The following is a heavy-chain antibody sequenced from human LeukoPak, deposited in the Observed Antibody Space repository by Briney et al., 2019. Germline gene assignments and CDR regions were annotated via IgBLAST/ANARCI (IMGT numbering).Heavy chain of an antibody. D-gene: IGHD2-2*01. CDR1: GSTFTTYG. CDR2: VSGYTGNT. J-gene: IGHJ4*02. CDR3: ARGEVSATLYYFDF. V-gene: IGHV1-18*01. Sequence: ASVKVSCKTSGSTFTTYGVSWVRQAPGQGLEGMGWVSGYTGNTNYPERFQGRVTMTTDTSTSTVYMELTSLRSGDTAVYYCARGEVSATLYYFDFWGEGTLVTVS.